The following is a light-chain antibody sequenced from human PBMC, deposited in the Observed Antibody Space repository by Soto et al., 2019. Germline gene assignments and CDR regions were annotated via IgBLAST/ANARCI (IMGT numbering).Light chain of an antibody. J-gene: IGKJ1*01. V-gene: IGKV3-20*01. CDR2: GAS. CDR3: QQYGSSPPWA. Sequence: ESVLNQSPGTLSLSQGERATLSCRASQSVSSSYLAWYQQKPGQAPRLLIYGASSRATGIPDRFSGSGSGTDFTLTISRLEPEDFAVYYCQQYGSSPPWAFGQGTNVDI. CDR1: QSVSSSY.